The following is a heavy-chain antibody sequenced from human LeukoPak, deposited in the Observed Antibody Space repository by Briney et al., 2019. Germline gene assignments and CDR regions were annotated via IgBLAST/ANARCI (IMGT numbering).Heavy chain of an antibody. Sequence: PGGSLRLSCAASGFTFTTYLMHWVRQAPGKGLVWVSRINGDGTITSYADSVKGRSTISRDNAKNTLYLQMNSLRAEDTAVYYCARVLTGYSSPPFDIWGQGTMVTVSS. D-gene: IGHD6-19*01. CDR1: GFTFTTYL. V-gene: IGHV3-74*01. J-gene: IGHJ3*02. CDR3: ARVLTGYSSPPFDI. CDR2: INGDGTIT.